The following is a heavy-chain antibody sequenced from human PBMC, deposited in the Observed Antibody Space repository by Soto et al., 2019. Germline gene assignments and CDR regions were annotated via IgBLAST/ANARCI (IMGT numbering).Heavy chain of an antibody. CDR2: ISAGATRT. V-gene: IGHV3-23*01. CDR1: AFTFSRYS. Sequence: GGSLRLSCSASAFTFSRYSMTWVRQAQEKGPERVSEISAGATRTYYAHYVRGRCTGSRDHSKNTLYPQMTSLRGEDTAVYYCAQNFDCCRQGTRVTAAS. CDR3: AQNFDC. J-gene: IGHJ5*01.